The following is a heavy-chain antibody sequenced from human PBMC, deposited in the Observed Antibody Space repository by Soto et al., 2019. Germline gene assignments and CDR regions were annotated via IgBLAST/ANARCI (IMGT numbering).Heavy chain of an antibody. J-gene: IGHJ6*02. CDR3: GRGLMKAARPQYYYYYEGRAV. CDR1: GGSISSGGYY. Sequence: QVQLQESGPGLVKPSQTLSLTCTVSGGSISSGGYYWSWIRQHPGKGLEWIGYIYYSGSTYYNPSLKRGETIEVDTSRTHFSRKRSSVTAADTAVYYWGRGLMKAARPQYYYYYEGRAVGGQGTTVPVSS. D-gene: IGHD6-25*01. V-gene: IGHV4-31*03. CDR2: IYYSGST.